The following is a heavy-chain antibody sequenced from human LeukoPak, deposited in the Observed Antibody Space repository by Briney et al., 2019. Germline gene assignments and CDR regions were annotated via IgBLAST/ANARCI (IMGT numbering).Heavy chain of an antibody. CDR1: GYTFTGYY. J-gene: IGHJ3*02. Sequence: GASVKVSCKVSGYTFTGYYMHWVRQAPGQGLEWMGWINPNSGGTNYAQKFQGRVTMTRDTSISTAYMELSRLRSDDTAVYYCARDSRGDLYAFDIWGQGTMVTVSS. V-gene: IGHV1-2*02. D-gene: IGHD2-21*02. CDR2: INPNSGGT. CDR3: ARDSRGDLYAFDI.